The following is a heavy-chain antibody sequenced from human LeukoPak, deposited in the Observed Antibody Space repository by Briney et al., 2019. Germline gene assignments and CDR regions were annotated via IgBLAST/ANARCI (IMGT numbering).Heavy chain of an antibody. Sequence: SETLSLTCTVSGGSISSYYWSWTRQPPGKGLEWIGYIYYSGSTNYNPSLKGRVTISVDTSKNQFSLKLSSVTAADTAVYYCARQGKLLWFGELLPNDAFDIWGQGTMVTVSS. V-gene: IGHV4-59*08. CDR2: IYYSGST. D-gene: IGHD3-10*01. CDR1: GGSISSYY. J-gene: IGHJ3*02. CDR3: ARQGKLLWFGELLPNDAFDI.